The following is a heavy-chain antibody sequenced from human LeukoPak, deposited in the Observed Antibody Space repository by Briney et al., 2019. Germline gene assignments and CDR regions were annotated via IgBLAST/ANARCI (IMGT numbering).Heavy chain of an antibody. D-gene: IGHD3-10*01. Sequence: ASVKVSCKASGYTFTDFGISWLRQAPGQGLEWMGWISAYNGNTNYAQKFQGRVTMTTDTSTNTAYMEARSLRSDDTAVFYCTRDLGTYTSYGSIFFDFWGQGTLVTVSS. J-gene: IGHJ4*02. CDR3: TRDLGTYTSYGSIFFDF. CDR1: GYTFTDFG. CDR2: ISAYNGNT. V-gene: IGHV1-18*01.